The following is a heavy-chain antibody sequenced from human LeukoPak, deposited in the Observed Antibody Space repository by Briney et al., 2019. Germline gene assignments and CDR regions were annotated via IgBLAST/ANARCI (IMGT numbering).Heavy chain of an antibody. CDR2: IYSGGGT. CDR3: ARVDHYYDSSGYYGAFDY. J-gene: IGHJ4*02. CDR1: GLTVSSSH. V-gene: IGHV3-66*01. D-gene: IGHD3-22*01. Sequence: GGSLRLSCAVSGLTVSSSHMSWVRQAPGKGLEWVSVIYSGGGTYYAASVKGRFTISRDNSKNTVSLQMNSLRAEDTAVYYCARVDHYYDSSGYYGAFDYWGQGTLVTVPS.